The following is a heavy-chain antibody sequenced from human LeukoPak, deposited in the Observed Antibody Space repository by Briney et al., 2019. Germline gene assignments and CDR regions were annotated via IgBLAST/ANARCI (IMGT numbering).Heavy chain of an antibody. V-gene: IGHV1-69*02. CDR3: ARHRGGLALGAFDI. D-gene: IGHD3-10*01. CDR2: IIPILGIA. CDR1: GYTFISYT. J-gene: IGHJ3*02. Sequence: GASVKVSCKASGYTFISYTVTWVRQAPGQGLEWMGRIIPILGIANYAQKFQGRVTITADKSTSTAYMELSSLRSEDTAVYYCARHRGGLALGAFDIWGQGTMVTVSS.